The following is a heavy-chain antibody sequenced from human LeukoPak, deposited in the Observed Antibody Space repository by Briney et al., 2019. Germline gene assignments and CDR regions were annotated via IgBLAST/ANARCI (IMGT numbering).Heavy chain of an antibody. CDR2: IIPILGIA. CDR3: ARAKGEWELLNAFDI. Sequence: GASVKVSCKASGGTFSSYAISWVRQAPGQGLEWMGRIIPILGIANYAQKFQGRVTITADKSTSTAYMELSSLRSEDTAVYYCARAKGEWELLNAFDIWGQGTMVTVSS. V-gene: IGHV1-69*04. D-gene: IGHD1-26*01. J-gene: IGHJ3*02. CDR1: GGTFSSYA.